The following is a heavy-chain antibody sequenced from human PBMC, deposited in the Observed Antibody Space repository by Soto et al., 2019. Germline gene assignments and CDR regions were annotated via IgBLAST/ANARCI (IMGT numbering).Heavy chain of an antibody. CDR3: ASRDRGNVGSYYYYGMDV. V-gene: IGHV1-69*12. CDR1: RGTFSSYA. J-gene: IGHJ6*02. D-gene: IGHD1-1*01. Sequence: QVQLVQSGAEVKKPGSSVKVSCKASRGTFSSYAITWVRQAPGQGLEWMGGIIPIFGTANYAQKFQGRVTITADETTSTPYMELSTLRSEHTAVYYCASRDRGNVGSYYYYGMDVWGQGTTVTVSS. CDR2: IIPIFGTA.